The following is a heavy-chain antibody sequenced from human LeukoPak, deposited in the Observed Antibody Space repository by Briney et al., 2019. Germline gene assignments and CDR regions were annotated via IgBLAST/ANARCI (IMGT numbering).Heavy chain of an antibody. D-gene: IGHD3-16*01. V-gene: IGHV4-39*07. CDR1: GGSISSSSYY. CDR3: ARDRGTFDY. J-gene: IGHJ4*02. CDR2: IYYSGSA. Sequence: SETLSLTCSVSGGSISSSSYYWGWIRQPPGKGLEWIGSIYYSGSAYYNPSLKSRVTISVDTSKNQFSLKLSSVTAADTAVYYCARDRGTFDYWGQGTLVTVSS.